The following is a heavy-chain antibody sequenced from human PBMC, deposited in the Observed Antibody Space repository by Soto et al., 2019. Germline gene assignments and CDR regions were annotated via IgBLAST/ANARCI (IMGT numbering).Heavy chain of an antibody. D-gene: IGHD6-13*01. Sequence: EVQLLESGGGLVQPGGSLRLSCAASGFTFSSYAMSWVRQAPGKGLEWVSAISGSGGSTYYADSVKGRFTISRDNSKNTVSLQMNSLRAEDTALYYCAYSSTPWDSWGQGALVTVST. CDR1: GFTFSSYA. CDR3: AYSSTPWDS. V-gene: IGHV3-23*01. CDR2: ISGSGGST. J-gene: IGHJ4*02.